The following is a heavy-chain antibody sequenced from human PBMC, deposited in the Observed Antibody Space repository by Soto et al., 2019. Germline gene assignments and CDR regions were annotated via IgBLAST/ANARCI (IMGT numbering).Heavy chain of an antibody. Sequence: QVHLVESGGRVVQPGGSLRLSCAVSGFSFSDYGMHWVRQAPGKGLEWVATVWHDGSNKYYADSVRGRFTISRDNSKSSLYLQMNSLRAEDTAVYFCVGHIFGDSPFDYWGQGTQVTVSS. CDR1: GFSFSDYG. J-gene: IGHJ4*02. V-gene: IGHV3-33*01. CDR2: VWHDGSNK. CDR3: VGHIFGDSPFDY. D-gene: IGHD3-10*02.